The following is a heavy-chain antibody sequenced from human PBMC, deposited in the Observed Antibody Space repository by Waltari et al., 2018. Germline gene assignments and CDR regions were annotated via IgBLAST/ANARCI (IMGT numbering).Heavy chain of an antibody. Sequence: QVQLVESGGGVVQPGMSLRLSCAWSGFSLGSFGMHWVRQAPGKGLEWVALIFFGGGDTFYADSVRGRFTISRDNSKNTLYLDINSLRLDDTAIYYCAKDAFGNTYLDHWGQGTLVTVSS. D-gene: IGHD3-10*01. J-gene: IGHJ4*02. CDR1: GFSLGSFG. V-gene: IGHV3-30*19. CDR2: IFFGGGDT. CDR3: AKDAFGNTYLDH.